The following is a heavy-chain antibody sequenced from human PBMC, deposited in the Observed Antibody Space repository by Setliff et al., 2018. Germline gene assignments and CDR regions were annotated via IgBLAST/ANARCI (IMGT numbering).Heavy chain of an antibody. CDR2: TIPSFGST. V-gene: IGHV1-69*05. J-gene: IGHJ6*03. CDR3: AREGVDTRSSTDYRYYRDV. Sequence: SVKVSCKASGGTFRSYGISWVRQAPGQGLEWMGGTIPSFGSTNYAQKFRDRVTIITDESTSTAYIELSSLRTEDTAVYYCAREGVDTRSSTDYRYYRDVWGKGTTVTAP. D-gene: IGHD5-18*01. CDR1: GGTFRSYG.